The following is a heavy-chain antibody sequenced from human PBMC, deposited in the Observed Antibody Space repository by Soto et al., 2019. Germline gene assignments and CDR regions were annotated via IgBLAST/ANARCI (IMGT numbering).Heavy chain of an antibody. CDR2: INPNSGGT. D-gene: IGHD6-6*01. CDR1: GYTFTGYY. V-gene: IGHV1-2*02. CDR3: ARVNSSSAGWFDP. J-gene: IGHJ5*02. Sequence: ASVKVACTASGYTFTGYYMHWVRQAPGQGLEWMGWINPNSGGTNYAQKFQGRVTMTRDTSTSTVYMELSSLRSEDTAVYYCARVNSSSAGWFDPWDQGSLVTVSS.